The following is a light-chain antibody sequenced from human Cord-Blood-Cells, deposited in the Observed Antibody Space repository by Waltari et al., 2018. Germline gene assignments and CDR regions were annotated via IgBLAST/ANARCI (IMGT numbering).Light chain of an antibody. V-gene: IGLV2-14*01. J-gene: IGLJ3*02. CDR1: SSDVGVYTY. CDR3: SSYTSSSTLV. CDR2: DVS. Sequence: QHALTQPASVSGSPGQSITIPCTGPSSDVGVYTYVSWYQQHPGKAPKLMVYDVSNRPSGFSNRFSCSKSGNTASLTISGLQAEDEADYYCSSYTSSSTLVFGGGTKLTVL.